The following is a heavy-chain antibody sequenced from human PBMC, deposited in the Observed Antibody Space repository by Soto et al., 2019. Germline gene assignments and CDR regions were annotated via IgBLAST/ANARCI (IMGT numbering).Heavy chain of an antibody. J-gene: IGHJ4*02. CDR3: VKDKWYNNTWYLDY. CDR2: IIPIFGTA. D-gene: IGHD6-13*01. Sequence: SVKVSCKASGGTFSSYAINWVRQAPGQGLEWMGGIIPIFGTANYAQKFQGRVTITADESTSTAYMELSSLRPEDTALYYCVKDKWYNNTWYLDYWGQGTLVTVSS. V-gene: IGHV1-69*13. CDR1: GGTFSSYA.